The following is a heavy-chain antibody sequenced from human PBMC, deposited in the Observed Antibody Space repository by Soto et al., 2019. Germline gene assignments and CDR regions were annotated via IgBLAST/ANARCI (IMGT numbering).Heavy chain of an antibody. CDR3: ARYNWNYSWFDP. CDR2: INHVGIT. J-gene: IGHJ5*02. CDR1: GGPFRGFY. D-gene: IGHD1-7*01. V-gene: IGHV4-34*01. Sequence: SETLSLTCAVSGGPFRGFYWTWIRQSPGKGLEWLGDINHVGITNYNPSLKSRVSIPVDTSKSQFSLKLSSVTAADTAVYYCARYNWNYSWFDPWGQGTLVTVSS.